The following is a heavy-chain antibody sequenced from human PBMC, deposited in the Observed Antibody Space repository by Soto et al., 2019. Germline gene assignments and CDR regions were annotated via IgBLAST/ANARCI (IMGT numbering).Heavy chain of an antibody. CDR3: ARGINYFDILTGYYKSPGRAFDI. V-gene: IGHV1-18*04. J-gene: IGHJ3*02. Sequence: ASVKVSCKASGYTFTSYGISWVRQAPGQGLEWMGWISAYNGNTNYAQKLHGRVIMSTDTSTSTAYMELRTLKSDEPAVYYCARGINYFDILTGYYKSPGRAFDIWGQGTMVTVSS. D-gene: IGHD3-9*01. CDR2: ISAYNGNT. CDR1: GYTFTSYG.